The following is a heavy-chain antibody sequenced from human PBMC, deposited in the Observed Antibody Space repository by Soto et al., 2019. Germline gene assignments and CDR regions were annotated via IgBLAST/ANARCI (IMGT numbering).Heavy chain of an antibody. CDR2: IYYSGST. CDR1: GGSISSGGYY. D-gene: IGHD2-15*01. Sequence: QVQLQESGPGLVKPSQTLSLTCTVSGGSISSGGYYWSWIRQHPGKGLEWIGYIYYSGSTYYNPSLKSRVTISVDTSKNQFSLKLSSVTAADTAVYYWARNNCSGGSCYSRWYFDLWGRGTLVTVSS. CDR3: ARNNCSGGSCYSRWYFDL. J-gene: IGHJ2*01. V-gene: IGHV4-31*03.